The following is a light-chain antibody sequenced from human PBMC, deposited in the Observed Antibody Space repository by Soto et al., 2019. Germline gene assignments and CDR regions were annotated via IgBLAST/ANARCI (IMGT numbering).Light chain of an antibody. CDR2: LNSDGSH. CDR1: SGHSSYA. V-gene: IGLV4-69*01. Sequence: QSVLTQSPSASASLGASVKLTCTLSSGHSSYAIAWHQQQPEKGPRYLMKLNSDGSHSKGDGIPDRFSGSSSAAELYLTISSLQSVDEADYFCQTWGTGIQVFGGGTKLTVL. CDR3: QTWGTGIQV. J-gene: IGLJ3*02.